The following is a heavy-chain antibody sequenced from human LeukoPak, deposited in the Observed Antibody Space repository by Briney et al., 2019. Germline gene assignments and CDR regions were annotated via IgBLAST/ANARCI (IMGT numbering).Heavy chain of an antibody. D-gene: IGHD6-6*01. Sequence: GGSLRLSCAVSGFTFSSDWMIWVRQAPGKGLEWVANINPDGSEKNYVDSVRGRFTISRDNSKNTLYLQMNSLRAEDTAVYYCAREARTSPVDAFDIWGHGTMVTVSS. CDR1: GFTFSSDW. CDR3: AREARTSPVDAFDI. J-gene: IGHJ3*02. CDR2: INPDGSEK. V-gene: IGHV3-7*03.